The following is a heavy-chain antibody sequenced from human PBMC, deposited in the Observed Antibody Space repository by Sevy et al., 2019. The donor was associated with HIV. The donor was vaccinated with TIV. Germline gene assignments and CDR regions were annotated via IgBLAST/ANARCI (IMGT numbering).Heavy chain of an antibody. J-gene: IGHJ6*03. CDR1: GFTFSSYG. D-gene: IGHD6-13*01. CDR3: AKKGGLRYSSSWYYYYYMDV. V-gene: IGHV3-33*06. Sequence: GGSLRLSCAAPGFTFSSYGMHWVRQAPGKGLEWVAVIWYDGSNKYYADSVKGRFTISRDNSKNTLYLQMNSLRAEDSAVYYCAKKGGLRYSSSWYYYYYMDVWGKGTTVTVSS. CDR2: IWYDGSNK.